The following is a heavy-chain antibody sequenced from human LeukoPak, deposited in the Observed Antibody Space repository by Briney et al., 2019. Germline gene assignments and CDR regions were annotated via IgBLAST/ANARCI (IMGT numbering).Heavy chain of an antibody. V-gene: IGHV3-74*01. CDR1: GFTFSSYW. Sequence: GGSLRLSCAASGFTFSSYWMYWVRQAPGKGLVWVSRINSDGSSTNYADSVKGRFTISRDNAKNALYLQMNSLRADDTAVYYCESGLGSDYFDNGGQGTPVTVSS. CDR2: INSDGSST. D-gene: IGHD3-10*01. J-gene: IGHJ4*02. CDR3: ESGLGSDYFDN.